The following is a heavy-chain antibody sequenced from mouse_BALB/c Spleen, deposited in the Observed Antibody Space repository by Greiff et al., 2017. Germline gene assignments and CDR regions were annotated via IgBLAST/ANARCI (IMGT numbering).Heavy chain of an antibody. Sequence: EVKLQESGPGLVKPSQSLSLTCSVTGYSITSGYYWNWIRQFPGNKLEWMGYISYDGSNNYNPSLKNRISITRDTSKNQFFLKLNSVTTEDTATYYCARDRGDDAGYYAMDYWGQGTSVTVSS. J-gene: IGHJ4*01. CDR2: ISYDGSN. CDR1: GYSITSGYY. CDR3: ARDRGDDAGYYAMDY. D-gene: IGHD2-2*01. V-gene: IGHV3-6*02.